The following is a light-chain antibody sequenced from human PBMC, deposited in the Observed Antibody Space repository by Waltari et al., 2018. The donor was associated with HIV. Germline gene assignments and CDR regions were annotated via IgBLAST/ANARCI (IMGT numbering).Light chain of an antibody. Sequence: DIQMSQSPYPLSASVGDSVTITCRASQPVTNKVNWYQQKPGKAPKLLIYDASTLQDGVPSRLRGGGSETHFTLTITSVQPDDFATYFCQQSYSYPLTFGPGTKVDV. CDR2: DAS. J-gene: IGKJ3*01. V-gene: IGKV1-39*01. CDR3: QQSYSYPLT. CDR1: QPVTNK.